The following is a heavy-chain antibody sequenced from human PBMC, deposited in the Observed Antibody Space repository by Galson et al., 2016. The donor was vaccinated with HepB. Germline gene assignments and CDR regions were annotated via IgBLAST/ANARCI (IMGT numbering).Heavy chain of an antibody. CDR1: GVILSDYA. CDR3: AKGGRDTSGYEN. CDR2: ISGPGSNT. J-gene: IGHJ3*01. Sequence: FPRLPRPFSGVILSDYAMGCVRQAPGRGLEWVSGISGPGSNTYYAGSVKGRVTISRDNSKNTLHLQMNSLRVEDTAVYYCAKGGRDTSGYENWGQGTMVTVSS. D-gene: IGHD3-22*01. V-gene: IGHV3-23*01.